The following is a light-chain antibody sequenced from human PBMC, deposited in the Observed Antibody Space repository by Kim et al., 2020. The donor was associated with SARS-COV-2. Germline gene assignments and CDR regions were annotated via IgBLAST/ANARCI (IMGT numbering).Light chain of an antibody. CDR1: QCVRIY. V-gene: IGKV3-11*01. Sequence: MSPGERATLTCQASQCVRIYFAWYQQKPGKAPRLLIYDASNTATGIPARFSGSVSETDFTLPISSLEPEYFAVYYCQQRSNWPLTFGGGTKVEIK. CDR2: DAS. J-gene: IGKJ4*01. CDR3: QQRSNWPLT.